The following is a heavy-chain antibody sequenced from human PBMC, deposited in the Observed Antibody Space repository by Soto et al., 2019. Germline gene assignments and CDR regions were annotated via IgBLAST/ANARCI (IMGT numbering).Heavy chain of an antibody. CDR1: GFTSSSYG. CDR3: AKGRGNYWAIDS. CDR2: ILSDGNNK. D-gene: IGHD1-7*01. V-gene: IGHV3-30*18. J-gene: IGHJ4*02. Sequence: QVQLVESGGGVVQPGRSLRLSCAASGFTSSSYGMHWVRQAPGKGLEWVAVILSDGNNKFYADSVKGRFTISRDNSKNTLYLQMDSLRVEDTAVYYCAKGRGNYWAIDSWGQGTLVTVSS.